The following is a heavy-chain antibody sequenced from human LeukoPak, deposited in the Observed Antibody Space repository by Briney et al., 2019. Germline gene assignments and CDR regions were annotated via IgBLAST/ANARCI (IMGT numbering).Heavy chain of an antibody. D-gene: IGHD3-16*01. CDR3: ASPFHDDAFDI. CDR1: GFTFSSYS. Sequence: GGSLRLSCAASGFTFSSYSMNWVRQAPGKGLEWVSSISSSSSYIYYADSVKGRFTISRDNAKNSLHLQMNSLRAEDTAVYYCASPFHDDAFDIWGQGTMVTVSS. J-gene: IGHJ3*02. CDR2: ISSSSSYI. V-gene: IGHV3-21*01.